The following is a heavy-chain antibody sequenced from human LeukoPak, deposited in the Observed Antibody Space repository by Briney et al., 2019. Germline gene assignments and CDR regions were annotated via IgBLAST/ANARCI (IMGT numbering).Heavy chain of an antibody. CDR3: AKDRQGAD. CDR1: GFTFSFAA. V-gene: IGHV3-23*01. Sequence: GGSLRLSCAASGFTFSFAAMTWVRQGPGKGLEWVSLIRAGGGSTFYADPGKGRFPLARDNSNHTVYPKMNSLRAEDTALYYCAKDRQGADWGQGTLVTVSS. D-gene: IGHD3-16*01. J-gene: IGHJ4*02. CDR2: IRAGGGST.